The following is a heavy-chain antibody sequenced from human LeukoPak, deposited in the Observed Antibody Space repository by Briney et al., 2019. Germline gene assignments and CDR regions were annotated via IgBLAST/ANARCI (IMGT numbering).Heavy chain of an antibody. CDR1: GGTFSSYA. D-gene: IGHD1-26*01. Sequence: SVKVSCKASGGTFSSYAISWVRQAPGQGLEWMGGIIPIFGTANYAQKFQGRVTITADESTSTAYMELSSLRSEDTAVYYCASVSGSYEAFDYWGEGTLVTASS. J-gene: IGHJ4*02. CDR2: IIPIFGTA. V-gene: IGHV1-69*13. CDR3: ASVSGSYEAFDY.